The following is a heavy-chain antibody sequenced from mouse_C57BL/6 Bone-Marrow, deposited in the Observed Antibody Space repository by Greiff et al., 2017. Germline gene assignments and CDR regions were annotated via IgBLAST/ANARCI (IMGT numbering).Heavy chain of an antibody. CDR1: GYAFSSSW. J-gene: IGHJ2*01. D-gene: IGHD1-1*01. Sequence: QVQLKESGPELVKPGASVKISCKASGYAFSSSWMNWVKQRPGKGLEWIGRIYPGDGDTNYNGKFKGKATLTAVKSSSTAYMQLSSLTSEDSAVYFCAPHYYGSTYFDYWGQGTTLTVSS. V-gene: IGHV1-82*01. CDR2: IYPGDGDT. CDR3: APHYYGSTYFDY.